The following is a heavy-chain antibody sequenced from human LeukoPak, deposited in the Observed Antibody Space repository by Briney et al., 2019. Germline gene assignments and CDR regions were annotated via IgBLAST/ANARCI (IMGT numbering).Heavy chain of an antibody. CDR3: AKDGGLQSSSWHY. Sequence: GGSLRLSCAASGFTFSSYGMSWVRQAPGKGLEWVSAISGSGGSTYYADSVKGRFTISRDNSKNTLYLQMNSLRAEDTAVYYCAKDGGLQSSSWHYWGQGTLVTVSS. CDR1: GFTFSSYG. CDR2: ISGSGGST. D-gene: IGHD6-13*01. V-gene: IGHV3-23*01. J-gene: IGHJ4*02.